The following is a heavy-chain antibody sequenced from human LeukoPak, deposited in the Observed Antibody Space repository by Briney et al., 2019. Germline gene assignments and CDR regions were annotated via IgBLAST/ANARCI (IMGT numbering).Heavy chain of an antibody. CDR1: GGSISSSNYY. D-gene: IGHD4-17*01. Sequence: SETLSLTCTVSGGSISSSNYYWGWIRQPPAKERDGIASIYYSGSTHYHPSLKSRVIISVDTSKNQFSLKLSSVTAGDTAVYHCARNRSSDYGHGAFGIWGQGTLVTVSS. V-gene: IGHV4-39*01. CDR2: IYYSGST. J-gene: IGHJ3*02. CDR3: ARNRSSDYGHGAFGI.